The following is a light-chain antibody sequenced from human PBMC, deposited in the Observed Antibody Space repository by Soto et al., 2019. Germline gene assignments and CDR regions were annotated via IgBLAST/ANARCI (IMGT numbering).Light chain of an antibody. V-gene: IGKV3-11*01. CDR3: QQRDIWPPLT. Sequence: VLTQSPATLSLSPGETDTLFCKASQSVGIYLGWFQQKPGQAPRVLIYDATNRAGGVPDRVSGSGSGTDFTLTISSLEAEYSAVYYCQQRDIWPPLTFGGGTKLEIK. J-gene: IGKJ4*01. CDR2: DAT. CDR1: QSVGIY.